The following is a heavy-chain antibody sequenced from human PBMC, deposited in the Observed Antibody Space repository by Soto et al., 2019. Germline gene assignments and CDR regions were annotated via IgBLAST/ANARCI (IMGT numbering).Heavy chain of an antibody. CDR1: GFTFSSYA. V-gene: IGHV3-30-3*01. CDR2: ISYDGSNK. Sequence: GGSLRLSCAASGFTFSSYAMHWVRQAPGKGLEWVAVISYDGSNKYYADSVKGRFTISRDNSKNTLYLQMNSLRAEDTAVYYCASEPDCSSTSCYTGWGQGXLVTVHS. J-gene: IGHJ4*02. D-gene: IGHD2-2*02. CDR3: ASEPDCSSTSCYTG.